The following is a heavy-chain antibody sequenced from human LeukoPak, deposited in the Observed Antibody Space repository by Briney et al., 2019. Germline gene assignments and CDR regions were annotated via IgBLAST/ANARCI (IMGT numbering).Heavy chain of an antibody. Sequence: GASVKVSCKASGDTFSNYAVSWVRQAPGQGLEWMGWINPNSGGTNYAQKFQGRVTMTRDTSISTAYMELSRLRSDDTAVYYCAMATYDSSGYYMYWGQGTLVTVSS. J-gene: IGHJ4*02. CDR2: INPNSGGT. CDR1: GDTFSNYA. D-gene: IGHD3-22*01. V-gene: IGHV1-2*02. CDR3: AMATYDSSGYYMY.